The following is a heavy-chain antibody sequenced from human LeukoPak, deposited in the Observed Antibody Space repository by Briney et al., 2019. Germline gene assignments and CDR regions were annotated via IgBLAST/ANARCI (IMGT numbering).Heavy chain of an antibody. J-gene: IGHJ4*02. V-gene: IGHV3-48*01. Sequence: GGSLRLSCVASGFIFSYYDMGWVRQAPGKGLEWISYISSSRGIMYYADSVLGRFTVSRDNAENTLYLQMNSLRGDDTAVYYCARHNQGSPDYWGQGTLVTVSS. CDR3: ARHNQGSPDY. CDR1: GFIFSYYD. CDR2: ISSSRGIM.